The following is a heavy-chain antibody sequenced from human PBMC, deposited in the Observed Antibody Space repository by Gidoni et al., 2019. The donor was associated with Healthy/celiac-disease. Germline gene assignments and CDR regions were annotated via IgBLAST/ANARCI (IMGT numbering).Heavy chain of an antibody. D-gene: IGHD5-18*01. V-gene: IGHV1-3*01. Sequence: QVQLVQSGAEVKKPGASVTVSCKASGYTFTSYAMHWGRQAPGQRLEWMGWINAGNGNTKYSQKFQGRVTITRDTSASTAYMELSSLRSEDTAVYYCASSSRYSYGYYYFDYWGQGTLVTVSS. CDR1: GYTFTSYA. J-gene: IGHJ4*02. CDR3: ASSSRYSYGYYYFDY. CDR2: INAGNGNT.